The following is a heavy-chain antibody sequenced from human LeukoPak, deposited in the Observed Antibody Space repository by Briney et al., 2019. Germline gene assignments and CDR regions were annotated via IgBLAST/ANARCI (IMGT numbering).Heavy chain of an antibody. CDR2: IWYDGSNK. J-gene: IGHJ5*02. CDR1: GFTFSNCG. D-gene: IGHD6-13*01. V-gene: IGHV3-33*01. Sequence: QPGGSLRLSCAASGFTFSNCGMHWVRQAPGKGLEWVAIIWYDGSNKYYADSVKGRFTISRDDSKNTLYLQMNSLRVEDTAVYYCARDMGSSSWYGGWFDAWGQGTLVTVSS. CDR3: ARDMGSSSWYGGWFDA.